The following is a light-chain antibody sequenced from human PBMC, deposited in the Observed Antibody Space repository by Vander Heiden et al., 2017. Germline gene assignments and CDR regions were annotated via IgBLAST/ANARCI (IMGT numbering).Light chain of an antibody. CDR3: QQSYSTPYT. CDR2: AAS. J-gene: IGKJ2*01. Sequence: DIQWPQPHSSLSASVGDRVTITCRASQSISSYLNWYQQKPGKAPQLLIYAASSLQSGVPSRFSGSGSGTDFTLNISSLQPEDFATYYCQQSYSTPYTFGQGTKLEIK. V-gene: IGKV1-39*01. CDR1: QSISSY.